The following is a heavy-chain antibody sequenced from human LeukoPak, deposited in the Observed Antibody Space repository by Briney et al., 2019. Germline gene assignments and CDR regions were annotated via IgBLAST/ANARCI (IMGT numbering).Heavy chain of an antibody. CDR1: GFTVSSNY. V-gene: IGHV3-74*01. Sequence: GGSLRLSCAASGFTVSSNYMSWVRQAPGKGLVWVSRTNGDGSDTSHADFVKGRFTISRDNAKNTLYLQMNSLRDEDTAVYYCVRDSSLSVWGQGTTVTVSS. J-gene: IGHJ6*02. CDR3: VRDSSLSV. CDR2: TNGDGSDT.